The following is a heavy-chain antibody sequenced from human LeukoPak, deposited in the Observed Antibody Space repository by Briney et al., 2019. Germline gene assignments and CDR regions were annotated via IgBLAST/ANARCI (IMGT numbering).Heavy chain of an antibody. Sequence: GGSLRLSCVASGFTFSSYDIHWVRQAPGKGLEWVAFIRYDGSNKYYADSVRGRFTISRDNSKNTLYLQMNSLRAEDTAVYYCARENCSGGSCYSLEQDYYYMDVWGKGTTVTVSS. CDR3: ARENCSGGSCYSLEQDYYYMDV. V-gene: IGHV3-30*02. J-gene: IGHJ6*03. D-gene: IGHD2-15*01. CDR2: IRYDGSNK. CDR1: GFTFSSYD.